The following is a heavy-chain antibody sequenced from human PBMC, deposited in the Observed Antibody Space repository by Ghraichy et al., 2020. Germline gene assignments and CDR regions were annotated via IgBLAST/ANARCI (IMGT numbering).Heavy chain of an antibody. V-gene: IGHV1-18*01. CDR3: ASGFGDAGFDF. D-gene: IGHD3-10*01. Sequence: ASVKVSCKTSGYTFTKYGISWVRLAPGHGLEWVGWINTNNGNTKYAQMLQGRVTMTTDTSTSTAYMELRNLRSDDTAVYYCASGFGDAGFDFWGQGTLVTVSS. J-gene: IGHJ4*02. CDR2: INTNNGNT. CDR1: GYTFTKYG.